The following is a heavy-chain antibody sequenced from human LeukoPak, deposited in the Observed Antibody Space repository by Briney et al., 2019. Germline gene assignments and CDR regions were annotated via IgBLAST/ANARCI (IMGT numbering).Heavy chain of an antibody. CDR1: GFAFRDYY. Sequence: PGGSLRLSCAASGFAFRDYYMSWIRQPPGKGLEWVAYISSTGDGMNVYYAESVKARFTISRDNGKDSLFLEMNGLRADDTALYYCARGSRWEYAFDTWGHGTVVTVSS. V-gene: IGHV3-11*01. J-gene: IGHJ3*02. D-gene: IGHD4-23*01. CDR3: ARGSRWEYAFDT. CDR2: ISSTGDGMNV.